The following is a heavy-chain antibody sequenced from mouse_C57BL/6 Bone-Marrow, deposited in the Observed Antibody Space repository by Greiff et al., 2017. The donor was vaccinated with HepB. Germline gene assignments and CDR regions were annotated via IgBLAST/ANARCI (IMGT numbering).Heavy chain of an antibody. CDR1: GFTFSDFY. J-gene: IGHJ3*01. V-gene: IGHV7-1*01. Sequence: EVQRVESGGGLVQSGRSLRLSCATSGFTFSDFYMEWVRQAPGKGLEWIAASRNKANDYTTEYSASVKGRFIVSRDTSQSILYLQMNALRAEDTAIYYCARDGFTVPFAYWGQGTLVTVSA. CDR2: SRNKANDYTT. CDR3: ARDGFTVPFAY. D-gene: IGHD1-1*01.